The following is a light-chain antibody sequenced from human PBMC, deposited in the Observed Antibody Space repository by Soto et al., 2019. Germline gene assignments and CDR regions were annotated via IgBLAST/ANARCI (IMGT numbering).Light chain of an antibody. CDR2: GAS. J-gene: IGKJ4*01. Sequence: EVGMTQSPATLSVFPGERVTLSCRASESVGSNLAWYQQKPGQAPRLLIYGASTRAAGVPARFSGSGSGTDFTLTISSLQSEDFALYYCQQYNNWLNFGGGTKVEIE. CDR1: ESVGSN. CDR3: QQYNNWLN. V-gene: IGKV3-15*01.